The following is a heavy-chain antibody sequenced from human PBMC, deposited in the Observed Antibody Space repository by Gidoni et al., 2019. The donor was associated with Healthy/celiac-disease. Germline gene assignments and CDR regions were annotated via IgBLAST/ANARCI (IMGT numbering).Heavy chain of an antibody. J-gene: IGHJ4*02. CDR3: ARHLEYSSHFDY. D-gene: IGHD6-6*01. CDR1: GYSFTSYW. V-gene: IGHV5-10-1*03. Sequence: EVQLVQSGAEVKKPGEPLRISCKGSGYSFTSYWISWLRQMPGKGLEWMGRIDPSDSYTNYSPSFQGHDTISADKSISTAYLQWSSLKASDTAMYYCARHLEYSSHFDYWGQGTLVTVSS. CDR2: IDPSDSYT.